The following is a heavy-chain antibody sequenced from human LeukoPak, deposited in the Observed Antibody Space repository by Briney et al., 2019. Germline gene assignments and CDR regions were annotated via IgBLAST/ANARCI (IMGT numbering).Heavy chain of an antibody. V-gene: IGHV3-66*01. CDR2: LYSGGGT. CDR3: ARRNYPDAFDI. Sequence: GGSLRLSCAASGFTASSNYMSWVRQAPGKGLEWVSLLYSGGGTDYADSVKGRFTISRDNSKNTLYLQMNSLRADDTAVYYCARRNYPDAFDIWGQGTMVTVSS. CDR1: GFTASSNY. D-gene: IGHD1-7*01. J-gene: IGHJ3*02.